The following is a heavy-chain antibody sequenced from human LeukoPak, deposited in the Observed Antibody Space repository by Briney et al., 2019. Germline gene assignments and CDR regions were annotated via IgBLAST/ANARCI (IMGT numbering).Heavy chain of an antibody. CDR2: INHSGST. Sequence: SETLSLTCAVYGGSFSGYYWSWIRQPPGKGLEWIGEINHSGSTNYNPSLKSRVTLSVDTSKNQFSLKLSSVTAAGTAVYYCARRFRYDFWSGYYTGPFDYWGQRTLVTVSS. D-gene: IGHD3-3*01. CDR3: ARRFRYDFWSGYYTGPFDY. V-gene: IGHV4-34*01. CDR1: GGSFSGYY. J-gene: IGHJ4*02.